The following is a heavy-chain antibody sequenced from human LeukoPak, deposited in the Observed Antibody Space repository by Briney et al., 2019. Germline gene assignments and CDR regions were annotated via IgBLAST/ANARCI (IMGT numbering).Heavy chain of an antibody. CDR3: ARGGSIFDY. CDR2: IKQDGSEK. V-gene: IGHV3-7*05. D-gene: IGHD1-26*01. J-gene: IGHJ4*02. Sequence: PGGSLRLSCAASGFIFSNSWMSWVRQAPGKGLEWVANIKQDGSEKYCVDSVKGRFTISGDNAKNSLYLQMNSLRAEDTAFYYCARGGSIFDYWGQGTLVTVSS. CDR1: GFIFSNSW.